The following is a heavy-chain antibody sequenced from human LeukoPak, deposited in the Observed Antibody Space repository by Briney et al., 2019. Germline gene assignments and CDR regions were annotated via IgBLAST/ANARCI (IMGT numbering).Heavy chain of an antibody. CDR2: ISQNGNEK. J-gene: IGHJ4*02. D-gene: IGHD3-3*01. CDR3: ARAPDDFWSGYSGFDC. V-gene: IGHV3-7*01. Sequence: GGSLRLSCVASGFTFTRYWMTWVRQAPGKGLEWVASISQNGNEKYHVDSVKGRFIISRDNPKKSLYLEMTNLRAEDTALYYCARAPDDFWSGYSGFDCWGQGALVTVSS. CDR1: GFTFTRYW.